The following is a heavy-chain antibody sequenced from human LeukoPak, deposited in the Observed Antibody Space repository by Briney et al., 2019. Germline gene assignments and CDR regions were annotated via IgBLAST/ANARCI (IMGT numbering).Heavy chain of an antibody. CDR2: INPNSGGP. V-gene: IGHV1-2*02. D-gene: IGHD1-26*01. J-gene: IGHJ4*02. CDR3: ARDGIALDY. Sequence: ASVKVSCKASGYLFTGYYIHWVRQAPGQGLEWMGWINPNSGGPNYAQKFQGRVTMTSDTSIRTVYMELSRLRANDTAVYFCARDGIALDYWGQGTLVTVSS. CDR1: GYLFTGYY.